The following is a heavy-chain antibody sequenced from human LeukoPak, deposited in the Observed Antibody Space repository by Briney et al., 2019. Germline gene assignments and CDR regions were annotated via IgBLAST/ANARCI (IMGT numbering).Heavy chain of an antibody. CDR1: DGSISSHY. CDR2: FYYSGST. J-gene: IGHJ4*02. Sequence: SETLSLTCTVSDGSISSHYWSWIRQPPGKGLEWIGYFYYSGSTKYNPSLKSRVTLSLDTSENQFSLKLSSVTAADTAVYYCARKPIVNSAWYYFDYWGQGTLVTVSS. D-gene: IGHD3-22*01. V-gene: IGHV4-59*11. CDR3: ARKPIVNSAWYYFDY.